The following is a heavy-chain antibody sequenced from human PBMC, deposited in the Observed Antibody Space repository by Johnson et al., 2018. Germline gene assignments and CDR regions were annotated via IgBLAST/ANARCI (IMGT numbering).Heavy chain of an antibody. CDR3: TRERDYSGGDAFDI. CDR1: GFTFGDYA. CDR2: IRSKAYGGTT. J-gene: IGHJ3*02. V-gene: IGHV3-49*03. Sequence: VQLVESGGGLVQXGRSLRLXCTASGFTFGDYAMSWFRQAPGKGLEWVGFIRSKAYGGTTEYAASVQGRFTISRDDSKSIAYLQMNSRKTEDTAVYYCTRERDYSGGDAFDIWGQGTMVTVSS. D-gene: IGHD6-19*01.